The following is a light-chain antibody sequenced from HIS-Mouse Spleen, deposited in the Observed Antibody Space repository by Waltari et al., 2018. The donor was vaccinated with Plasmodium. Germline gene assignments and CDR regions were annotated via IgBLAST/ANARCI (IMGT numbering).Light chain of an antibody. V-gene: IGKV6-21*01. CDR2: YAS. J-gene: IGKJ1*01. Sequence: EIVLTQSPDFQSVTPKEKVTITCRASQSIGSSLHWYQQNPDQPPKILIKYASRSFSGVPARVSGSVSETDFTLTINSLEAEDAATYYCHQSSSLPTFGQGTKVEIK. CDR1: QSIGSS. CDR3: HQSSSLPT.